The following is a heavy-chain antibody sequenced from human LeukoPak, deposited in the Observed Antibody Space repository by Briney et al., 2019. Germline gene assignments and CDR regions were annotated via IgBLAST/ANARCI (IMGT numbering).Heavy chain of an antibody. D-gene: IGHD3-10*01. V-gene: IGHV4-61*01. J-gene: IGHJ4*02. CDR1: GGSISSSSYY. CDR2: IYYSGST. Sequence: SETLSLTCTVSGGSISSSSYYWRWVRQPPGKGLEWIGYIYYSGSTNYNPSLKSRVTISVDTSKNQFSLKLSSVTAADTAVYYCASAQITMVRGVIMVTFDYWGQGTLVTVSS. CDR3: ASAQITMVRGVIMVTFDY.